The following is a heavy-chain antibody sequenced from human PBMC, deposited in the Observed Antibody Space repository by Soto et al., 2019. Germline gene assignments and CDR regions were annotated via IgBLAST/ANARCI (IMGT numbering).Heavy chain of an antibody. Sequence: EVQLVESGGGLVQPGGSLRLSCAASGFTFRHYWMHWVRQAPGEGLVWVSRINDGGGSTNYADSVQGRVTISRDNAANTLYLQMNNLRAEDTAVYYCARVEVAGGRCFDHWGQGALVTVSS. J-gene: IGHJ4*02. V-gene: IGHV3-74*01. CDR2: INDGGGST. CDR3: ARVEVAGGRCFDH. CDR1: GFTFRHYW. D-gene: IGHD6-19*01.